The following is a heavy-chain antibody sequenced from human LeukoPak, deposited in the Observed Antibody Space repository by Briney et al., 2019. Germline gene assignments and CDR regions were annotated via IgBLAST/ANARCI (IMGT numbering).Heavy chain of an antibody. D-gene: IGHD6-13*01. CDR1: GFTFSSYG. CDR3: AKMYMGSSWTFFDY. Sequence: GGSLRLSCAASGFTFSSYGMHWVRQAPGKGLEWVAVISYDGSNKYYADSVKGRFTISRDNSKNTLYLQMNSLRAEDTAVYYCAKMYMGSSWTFFDYWGQGTLATVSS. V-gene: IGHV3-30*18. CDR2: ISYDGSNK. J-gene: IGHJ4*02.